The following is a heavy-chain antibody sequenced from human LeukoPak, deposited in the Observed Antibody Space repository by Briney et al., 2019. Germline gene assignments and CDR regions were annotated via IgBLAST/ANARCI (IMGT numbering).Heavy chain of an antibody. J-gene: IGHJ4*02. Sequence: GASVKVSCKASGYTFTSYYMHWVRQAPGQGLEWMGIINPSGGSTSYAQKFQGRVTMTTDTSTSTAYMELRSLRSDDTAVYYCARSRRGQWLWGADFDYWGQGTLVTVSS. CDR2: INPSGGST. CDR1: GYTFTSYY. V-gene: IGHV1-46*01. D-gene: IGHD6-19*01. CDR3: ARSRRGQWLWGADFDY.